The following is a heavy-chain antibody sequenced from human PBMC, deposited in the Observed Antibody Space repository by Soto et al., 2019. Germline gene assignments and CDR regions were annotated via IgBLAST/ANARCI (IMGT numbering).Heavy chain of an antibody. D-gene: IGHD5-12*01. CDR3: ARDEMATTPGGAFDI. V-gene: IGHV3-11*01. CDR1: GFTFSDYY. CDR2: ISSSGSTI. Sequence: GGSLRLSCAASGFTFSDYYMSWIRQAPGKGLEWVSCISSSGSTIYYADSVKGRFTISRDNAKNSLYLQMNSPRAEDTAVYYCARDEMATTPGGAFDIWGQGTMVTVSS. J-gene: IGHJ3*02.